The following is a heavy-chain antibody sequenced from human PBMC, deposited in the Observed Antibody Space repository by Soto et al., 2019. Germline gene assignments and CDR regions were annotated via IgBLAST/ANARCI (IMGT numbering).Heavy chain of an antibody. D-gene: IGHD6-19*01. V-gene: IGHV3-11*03. J-gene: IGHJ4*02. CDR1: GFAFSDYY. Sequence: PGGSLRLSCAASGFAFSDYYMSWIRQAPGKGLEWVSYISSSSSYTNYADSVKGRFTISRDNAKNSLFLQMNSLRAEDTAVYYCARSIAVAAPSDYWGQGTLVTVSS. CDR2: ISSSSSYT. CDR3: ARSIAVAAPSDY.